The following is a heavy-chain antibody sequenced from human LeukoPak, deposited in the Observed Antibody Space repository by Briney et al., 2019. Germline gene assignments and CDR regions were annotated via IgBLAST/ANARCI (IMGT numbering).Heavy chain of an antibody. D-gene: IGHD2-15*01. V-gene: IGHV3-30*18. J-gene: IGHJ6*02. CDR3: AKGVVAATNAPYYGMDV. Sequence: PGGSLRLSCAASGFTFRSYAMTWVRQAPGKGLEWVAVISYDESDKYYADSVKGRFTISRDNSKNTLYLQMNSLRPEDTAVYYCAKGVVAATNAPYYGMDVWGQGTTVTVSS. CDR1: GFTFRSYA. CDR2: ISYDESDK.